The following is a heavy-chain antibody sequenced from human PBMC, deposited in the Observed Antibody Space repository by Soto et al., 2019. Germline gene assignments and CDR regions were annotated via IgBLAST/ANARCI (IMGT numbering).Heavy chain of an antibody. CDR2: IIPIFGTA. V-gene: IGHV1-69*13. CDR1: GGTFSSYA. D-gene: IGHD5-12*01. CDR3: ARASEMATIFGY. J-gene: IGHJ4*02. Sequence: GASVKVSCKASGGTFSSYAISWVRQAPGQGLEWMGGIIPIFGTANYAQKFQGRVTITADESTSTAYMELSSLRSEDTTVYYCARASEMATIFGYWGQGTLVTAPQ.